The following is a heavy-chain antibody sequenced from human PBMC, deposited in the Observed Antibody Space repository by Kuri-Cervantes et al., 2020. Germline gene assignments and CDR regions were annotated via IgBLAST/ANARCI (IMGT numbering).Heavy chain of an antibody. CDR3: ARLPGYYKGHFDY. Sequence: ASVKVSCKASGYTFISYNINWVRQATGQGLEWMGWMNPNSGNTGYAQKFQGRVTTTTDTSTSTAYMELRSLRSDDTAVYYCARLPGYYKGHFDYWGQGTLVTVSS. J-gene: IGHJ4*02. CDR2: MNPNSGNT. V-gene: IGHV1-8*01. D-gene: IGHD3-9*01. CDR1: GYTFISYN.